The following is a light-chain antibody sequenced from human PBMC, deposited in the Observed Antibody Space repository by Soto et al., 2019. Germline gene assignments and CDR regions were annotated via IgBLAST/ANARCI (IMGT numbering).Light chain of an antibody. V-gene: IGLV2-14*01. J-gene: IGLJ2*01. Sequence: QPVLTQPASVSGSPGQSITISCTGSTSDVGGYNHVSWYQQHPGKAPKLIIYEVSSRPSGVSNRFSGSKSGNTASLTVSGLQAEDEADYYCSSFTTSTTLIFGGGTKLTVL. CDR2: EVS. CDR1: TSDVGGYNH. CDR3: SSFTTSTTLI.